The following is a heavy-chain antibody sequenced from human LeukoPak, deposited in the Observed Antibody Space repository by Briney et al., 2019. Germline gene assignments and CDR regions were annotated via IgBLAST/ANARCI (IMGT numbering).Heavy chain of an antibody. V-gene: IGHV1-2*02. CDR3: ARGGTGLAT. CDR2: INPNSGGT. Sequence: ASVKVSCKASGYVFTGYNIHWVRQAPGQGLEWMGWINPNSGGTRYEQKFQGRVTMTRDTSISTAYMELSTLRSDDTAVYYCARGGTGLATWGQGTLVTVSS. D-gene: IGHD1/OR15-1a*01. J-gene: IGHJ5*02. CDR1: GYVFTGYN.